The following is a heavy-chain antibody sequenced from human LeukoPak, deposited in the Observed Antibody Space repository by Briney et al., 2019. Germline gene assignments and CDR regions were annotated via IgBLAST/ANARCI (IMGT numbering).Heavy chain of an antibody. CDR2: VYHNGTP. V-gene: IGHV4-4*02. D-gene: IGHD1-1*01. CDR1: VGSISSGNW. J-gene: IGHJ6*02. Sequence: PSGTLSLTCAVSVGSISSGNWWSWVRQSPGKGLEWIGEVYHNGTPNYNPHLKSRVTISADTFKNHFSLKLTSVTAADTAVYYCATAPIPRGEAGEQYKYGMDVWGQGTTVIVSS. CDR3: ATAPIPRGEAGEQYKYGMDV.